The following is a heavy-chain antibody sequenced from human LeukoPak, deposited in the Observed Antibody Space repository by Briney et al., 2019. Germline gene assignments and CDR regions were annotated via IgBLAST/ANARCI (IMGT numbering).Heavy chain of an antibody. CDR1: GFTFSSYA. CDR2: ISGSGGST. Sequence: GGSLRLSCAASGFTFSSYAMSWVRQAPGKGLEWVSAISGSGGSTYYADSVKGRFTISRDNSKNTLYLQMNSLRAEDTAVYYCAKGAVGSGWYAGIYYFDYWSQGTLVTVS. V-gene: IGHV3-23*01. CDR3: AKGAVGSGWYAGIYYFDY. J-gene: IGHJ4*02. D-gene: IGHD6-19*01.